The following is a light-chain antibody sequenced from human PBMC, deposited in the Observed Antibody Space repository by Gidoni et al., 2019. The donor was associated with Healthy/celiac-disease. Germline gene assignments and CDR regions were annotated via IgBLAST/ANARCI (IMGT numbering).Light chain of an antibody. Sequence: DIQMTQSPSSLSAPVGDRVTLTCRASQSISCYSNWYQQKPGKAPKLLIYAASSLQSGVPSRFSGSGSGTDFTLTISRLQPDDFATYYCQQGYSTPTFGQGTKVEIK. V-gene: IGKV1-39*01. CDR2: AAS. CDR1: QSISCY. CDR3: QQGYSTPT. J-gene: IGKJ1*01.